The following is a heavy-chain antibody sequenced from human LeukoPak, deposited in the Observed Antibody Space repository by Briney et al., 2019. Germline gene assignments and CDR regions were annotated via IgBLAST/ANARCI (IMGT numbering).Heavy chain of an antibody. J-gene: IGHJ4*02. CDR1: GYSISSGYY. V-gene: IGHV4-38-2*02. CDR3: ARIWSGYNYFDY. D-gene: IGHD3-3*01. CDR2: IHHSGST. Sequence: PSETLSLTCTVSGYSISSGYYWGWIRQPPGKGLEWIGSIHHSGSTYYNPSLKSRVTISVDTSKNQFSLKLSSVTAADAAVYYCARIWSGYNYFDYWGQGTLVTVSS.